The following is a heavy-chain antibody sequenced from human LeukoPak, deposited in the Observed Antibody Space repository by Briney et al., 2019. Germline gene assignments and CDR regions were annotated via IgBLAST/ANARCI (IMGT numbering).Heavy chain of an antibody. CDR3: ARGYGHSIDY. V-gene: IGHV3-7*01. Sequence: PGGSLRLSCAASGLTFRNFWMCWVRQAPGKGLEWAATIKQDGSGQYYVDSVKGRFTISRDNAQNPLYLQMNNLRAEDTAVYYCARGYGHSIDYWGQGTLVTVSS. J-gene: IGHJ4*02. D-gene: IGHD3-16*01. CDR2: IKQDGSGQ. CDR1: GLTFRNFW.